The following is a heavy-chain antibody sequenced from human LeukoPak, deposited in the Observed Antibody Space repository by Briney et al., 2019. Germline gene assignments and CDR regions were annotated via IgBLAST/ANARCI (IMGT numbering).Heavy chain of an antibody. CDR2: ISAVDDNT. CDR1: GFTFKNFA. J-gene: IGHJ6*04. D-gene: IGHD2/OR15-2a*01. CDR3: AKDIFRGSSPSSDMDV. V-gene: IGHV3-23*01. Sequence: PGGSLRLSCTASGFTFKNFAMSWVRQPPGKGLEWVSTISAVDDNTYYADSVKGRFTISRDNSKNTLYLQLNSLRAEDTAVFYCAKDIFRGSSPSSDMDVWGTGTTVTVSS.